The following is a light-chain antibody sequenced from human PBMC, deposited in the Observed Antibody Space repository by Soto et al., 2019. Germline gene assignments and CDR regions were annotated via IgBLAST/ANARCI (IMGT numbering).Light chain of an antibody. J-gene: IGKJ1*01. CDR2: AAS. CDR1: QSITTY. Sequence: DIQMTQSASSLSASVGDRVTITCRASQSITTYLNWYQQKPGKAPKLLIFAASSFRSGVPSRFSGSGSGTDFTLTISRLQPGDFATYYSQQSYSIPRTFGSGTKVDIK. CDR3: QQSYSIPRT. V-gene: IGKV1-39*01.